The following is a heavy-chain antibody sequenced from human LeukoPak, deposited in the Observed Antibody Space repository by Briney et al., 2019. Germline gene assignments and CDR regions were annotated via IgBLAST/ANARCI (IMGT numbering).Heavy chain of an antibody. CDR3: ARDLEDGYNYFNSKPRSYYMDV. CDR2: ISYSGST. V-gene: IGHV4-59*01. J-gene: IGHJ6*03. Sequence: TSETLSLTCTVSGGSISSYYWTWIRQPPGKGLEWIGYISYSGSTNYNPSLKSRITISLDTSKNQFSLKLSSVTAADTALYYCARDLEDGYNYFNSKPRSYYMDVWGKGTTVTVSS. CDR1: GGSISSYY. D-gene: IGHD5-24*01.